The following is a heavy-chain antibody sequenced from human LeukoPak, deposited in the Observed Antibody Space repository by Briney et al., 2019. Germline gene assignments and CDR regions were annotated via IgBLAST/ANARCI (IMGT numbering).Heavy chain of an antibody. CDR1: GGSISSSSYY. CDR2: IYYSGST. J-gene: IGHJ3*02. D-gene: IGHD3-10*01. Sequence: SETLSLTCTVSGGSISSSSYYWGWIRQPPGKGLEWIGSIYYSGSTYYNPSLKSRVTISVDTSKNQFSLKLSSVTAADTAVYYCARGAFNYYGLLHAFDIWGQGTMVTVSS. V-gene: IGHV4-39*07. CDR3: ARGAFNYYGLLHAFDI.